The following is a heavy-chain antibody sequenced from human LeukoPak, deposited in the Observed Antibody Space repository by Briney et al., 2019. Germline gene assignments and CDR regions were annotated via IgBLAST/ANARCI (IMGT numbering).Heavy chain of an antibody. V-gene: IGHV4-39*07. CDR3: ARGLYGGYSGYIFDY. Sequence: SETLSLTCTVSGGSISSSSYYWGWIRQPPGKGLEWIGYIYYSGSTYYNPSLKSRVTISVDTSKNQFSLKLSSVTAADTAVYYCARGLYGGYSGYIFDYWGQGTLVTVSS. CDR2: IYYSGST. CDR1: GGSISSSSYY. J-gene: IGHJ4*02. D-gene: IGHD5-12*01.